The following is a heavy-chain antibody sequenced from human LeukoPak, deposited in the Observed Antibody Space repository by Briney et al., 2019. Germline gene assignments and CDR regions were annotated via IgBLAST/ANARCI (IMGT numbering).Heavy chain of an antibody. D-gene: IGHD2-21*02. V-gene: IGHV4-59*01. CDR3: ARTAYCGGDCYEYFQH. CDR2: IYYSGST. J-gene: IGHJ1*01. CDR1: GGSISSYY. Sequence: PSETLSLTCTVSGGSISSYYWSWIRQPPGKGLEWIGYIYYSGSTNYNPSLKSRVTISVDTSKNQFSLKLSSVTAADTAVYYCARTAYCGGDCYEYFQHWGQGTLVTVSS.